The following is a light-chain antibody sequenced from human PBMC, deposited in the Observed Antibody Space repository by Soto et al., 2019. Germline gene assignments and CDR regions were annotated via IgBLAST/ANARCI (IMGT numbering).Light chain of an antibody. CDR1: RSVISSY. CDR2: GAS. J-gene: IGKJ1*01. CDR3: QQFGGSLTWT. V-gene: IGKV3-20*01. Sequence: EVVLTPSPGSLSLSPGERATLSCRASRSVISSYLAWYQQKPGQAPRLLLYGASSRATGIPDRFSGSGSGTDFTLTISRLEPEDCAVYYCQQFGGSLTWTFGQGTKVDIK.